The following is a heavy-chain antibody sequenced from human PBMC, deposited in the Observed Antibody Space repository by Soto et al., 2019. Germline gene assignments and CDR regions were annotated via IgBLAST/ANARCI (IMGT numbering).Heavy chain of an antibody. CDR3: ARAGWELGDLFDS. CDR1: GYTFTSYA. D-gene: IGHD1-26*01. CDR2: INAGNGNT. J-gene: IGHJ4*02. Sequence: QVQLVQSGAEVKKPGASVKVSCKASGYTFTSYAMHWVRQAPVPRLEWIRWINAGNGNTNYSQKFQGRVTITREPSASTAYMELSSLRAEDTSVYYCARAGWELGDLFDSWGQGTLVTVSS. V-gene: IGHV1-3*01.